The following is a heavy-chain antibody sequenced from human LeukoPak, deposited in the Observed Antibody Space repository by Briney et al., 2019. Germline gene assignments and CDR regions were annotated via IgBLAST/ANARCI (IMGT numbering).Heavy chain of an antibody. Sequence: SETLSLTCTVYGGSISSYYWSWIRQPPGKGLEYIGYIYFSGSTNYNPSLKSRVTISVGTSKNQFSLKLSSVTAADTAVYYCARDGGKGWLWFDYWGQGTLVTVSS. CDR1: GGSISSYY. CDR3: ARDGGKGWLWFDY. J-gene: IGHJ4*02. CDR2: IYFSGST. D-gene: IGHD3-9*01. V-gene: IGHV4-59*01.